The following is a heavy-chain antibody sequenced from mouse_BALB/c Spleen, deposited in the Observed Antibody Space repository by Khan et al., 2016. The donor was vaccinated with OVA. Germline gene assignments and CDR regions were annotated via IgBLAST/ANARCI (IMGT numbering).Heavy chain of an antibody. CDR2: ISSGGDNT. V-gene: IGHV5-9*03. J-gene: IGHJ3*01. Sequence: EVELVESGGGLVMPGGSLKLSCAASGFTFSSYTMSWVRQTPEKRLEWVATISSGGDNTYYPDSVKGRFTISRDNAKNNLYLQMSSLWSAVTALYYCARSNSGAFSYWGQRPLVTVSA. D-gene: IGHD1-1*02. CDR1: GFTFSSYT. CDR3: ARSNSGAFSY.